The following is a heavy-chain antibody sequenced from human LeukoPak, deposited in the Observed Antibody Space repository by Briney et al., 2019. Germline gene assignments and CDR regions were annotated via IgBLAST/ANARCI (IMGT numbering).Heavy chain of an antibody. CDR2: ISGSGGST. CDR3: AKTAYCSSTSCYDGDNWFDP. Sequence: PGGSLRLSCAASGFTLSSYWMSWVRQAPGKGLEWVSAISGSGGSTYYADSVKGRFTISRDNSKNTLYLQMNSLRAEDTAVYYCAKTAYCSSTSCYDGDNWFDPWGQGTLVTVSS. CDR1: GFTLSSYW. J-gene: IGHJ5*02. D-gene: IGHD2-2*01. V-gene: IGHV3-23*01.